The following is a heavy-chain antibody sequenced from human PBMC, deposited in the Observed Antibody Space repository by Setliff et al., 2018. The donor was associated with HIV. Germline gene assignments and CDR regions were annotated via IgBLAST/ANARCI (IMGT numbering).Heavy chain of an antibody. D-gene: IGHD3-3*01. CDR1: GYSITSVYY. V-gene: IGHV4-38-2*01. J-gene: IGHJ6*02. Sequence: SSETLSLTCAVSGYSITSVYYWGWIRQPPGKGLEWIGSIYHNGSTYYNPSLKSRVSILVDISKNQFSLKLSSVTAADTAVYYCARLHIRFRSQDWAAVDVWGQGTTVTVSS. CDR2: IYHNGST. CDR3: ARLHIRFRSQDWAAVDV.